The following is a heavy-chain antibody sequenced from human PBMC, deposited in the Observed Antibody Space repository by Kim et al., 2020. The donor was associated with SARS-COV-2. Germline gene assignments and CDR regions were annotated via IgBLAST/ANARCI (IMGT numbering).Heavy chain of an antibody. CDR3: AKSSRRGYDSSGYQYYFDY. CDR2: ISGSGGST. J-gene: IGHJ4*02. CDR1: GFTFSSYA. Sequence: GGSLRLSCAASGFTFSSYAMSWVRQAPGKGLEWVSAISGSGGSTYYADSVKGRFTISRDNSKNTLYLQMNSLRAEDTAVYYCAKSSRRGYDSSGYQYYFDYWGQGTLVTVSS. V-gene: IGHV3-23*01. D-gene: IGHD3-22*01.